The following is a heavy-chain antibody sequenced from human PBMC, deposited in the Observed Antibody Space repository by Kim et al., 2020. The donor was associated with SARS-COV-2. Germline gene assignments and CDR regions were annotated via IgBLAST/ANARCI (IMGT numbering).Heavy chain of an antibody. CDR2: FDPEDGET. V-gene: IGHV1-24*01. CDR1: GYTLTELS. D-gene: IGHD3-10*01. J-gene: IGHJ6*01. CDR3: ATQLRGVMISAYYYYGMDV. Sequence: ASVKVSCKVSGYTLTELSMHWVRQPPGKGLAWMGGFDPEDGETIYAQKFQGRVTMTEDTSTDTAYMELSSLRSADTAVYYCATQLRGVMISAYYYYGMDV.